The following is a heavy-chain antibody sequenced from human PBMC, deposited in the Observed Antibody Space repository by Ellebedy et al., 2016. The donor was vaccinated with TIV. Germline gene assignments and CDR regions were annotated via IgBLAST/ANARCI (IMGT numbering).Heavy chain of an antibody. CDR3: ARLRKNFSSDKRKYYYYYMDV. CDR2: IYNSGRT. J-gene: IGHJ6*03. V-gene: IGHV4-59*01. D-gene: IGHD6-13*01. CDR1: GGSIRRDY. Sequence: SETLSLXXTVSGGSIRRDYWSWIRQSPGKRLEWIGYIYNSGRTTYNPSLESRVTISVDTSKNQFSLKLRSVTAADTAVYYCARLRKNFSSDKRKYYYYYMDVWGKGTTVIVSS.